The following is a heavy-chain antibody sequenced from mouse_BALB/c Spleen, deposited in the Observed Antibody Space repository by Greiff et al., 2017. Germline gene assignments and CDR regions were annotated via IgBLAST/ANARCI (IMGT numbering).Heavy chain of an antibody. CDR3: AAIYYDSMDY. D-gene: IGHD2-4*01. V-gene: IGHV3-2*02. J-gene: IGHJ4*01. CDR2: ISYSGST. Sequence: EVKLMESGPGLVKPSQSLSLTCTVTGYSITSDYAWNWIRQFPGNKLEWMGYISYSGSTSYKPSLKSRISITRDTSKNQFFLQLNSVTTEDTATYYCAAIYYDSMDYWGQGASVTVSS. CDR1: GYSITSDYA.